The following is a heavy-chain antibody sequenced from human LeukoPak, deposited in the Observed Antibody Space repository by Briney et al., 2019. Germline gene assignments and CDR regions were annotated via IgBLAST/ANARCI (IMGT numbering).Heavy chain of an antibody. V-gene: IGHV3-30*04. D-gene: IGHD6-19*01. CDR3: ASAPSAFSSGWYGD. CDR2: ISYDGSNK. J-gene: IGHJ4*02. CDR1: GFTFSSYA. Sequence: GGSLRLSCAASGFTFSSYAMHWVRQAPGKGLEWVAVISYDGSNKYYADSVKGRFTISRDNSKNTLYLHMNSLRPEDTAVYFCASAPSAFSSGWYGDWGQGTLVTVSS.